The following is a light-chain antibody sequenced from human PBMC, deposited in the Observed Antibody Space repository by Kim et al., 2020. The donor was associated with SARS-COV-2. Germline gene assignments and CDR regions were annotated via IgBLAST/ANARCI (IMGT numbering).Light chain of an antibody. CDR1: QSLVYSDGNTY. V-gene: IGKV2-30*01. CDR3: MKGTHWPLT. J-gene: IGKJ4*01. Sequence: DVVMTQSPLSLPVTLGQPASISCRSSQSLVYSDGNTYLNWFQQRPGQSPRRLIYKVSNRDSGVPDRFSGSGSGTDFTLKISGVEAEDVGVYYCMKGTHWPLTFGGGTKV. CDR2: KVS.